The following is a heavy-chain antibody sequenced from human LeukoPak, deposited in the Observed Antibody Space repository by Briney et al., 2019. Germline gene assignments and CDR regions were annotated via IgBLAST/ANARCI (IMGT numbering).Heavy chain of an antibody. Sequence: GGSLRLSCAASGFTFSSYAINWVRQAPGKGLEWVSAISGSGTSTYYADSVKGRFTISRDNSKNTLYLQMNSLRAEDTAVYYCATGIWSGYDWGQGTLVTVSS. V-gene: IGHV3-23*01. CDR3: ATGIWSGYD. CDR2: ISGSGTST. CDR1: GFTFSSYA. J-gene: IGHJ4*02. D-gene: IGHD3-3*01.